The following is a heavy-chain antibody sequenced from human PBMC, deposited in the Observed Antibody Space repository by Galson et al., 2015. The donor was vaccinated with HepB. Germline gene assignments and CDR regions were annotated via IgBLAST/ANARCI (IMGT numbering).Heavy chain of an antibody. CDR3: ASWRAYCSSTSCYTPWAFDI. D-gene: IGHD2-2*02. V-gene: IGHV1-2*02. J-gene: IGHJ3*02. CDR2: INPNSGGT. CDR1: GYTFTGYY. Sequence: SVKVSCKASGYTFTGYYMHWVRQAPGQGLEWMGWINPNSGGTNYAQKFQGRVTMTRDTSISTAYMELSRLRSDDAAVYYCASWRAYCSSTSCYTPWAFDIWGQGTMVTVSS.